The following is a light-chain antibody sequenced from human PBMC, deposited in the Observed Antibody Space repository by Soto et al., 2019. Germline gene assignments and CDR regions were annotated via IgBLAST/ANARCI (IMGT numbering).Light chain of an antibody. Sequence: QSVLTQPASVSGSPGQSITISCTGTSNDVGGYNFVSWYQHHPGKAPKLMIYDVTNRPSGVSNRFSGSKSGNTASLTISGLQAEDEADYYCTSYTTSSPYLVFGGGTKLTVL. J-gene: IGLJ3*02. CDR2: DVT. V-gene: IGLV2-14*03. CDR3: TSYTTSSPYLV. CDR1: SNDVGGYNF.